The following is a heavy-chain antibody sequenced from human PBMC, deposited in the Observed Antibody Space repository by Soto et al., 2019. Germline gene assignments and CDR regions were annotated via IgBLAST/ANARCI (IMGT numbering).Heavy chain of an antibody. Sequence: GASVKPSSKACGYSFTSYGISWVRQAPKQGLEWMGWISAYNGNTNYAQKLQGRVTMTTDTSTSTAYMELRSLRSDDTAVYYCARDSGRCGGDCYSAFDIWGQGTMVTVSS. CDR3: ARDSGRCGGDCYSAFDI. V-gene: IGHV1-18*01. J-gene: IGHJ3*02. CDR2: ISAYNGNT. D-gene: IGHD2-21*02. CDR1: GYSFTSYG.